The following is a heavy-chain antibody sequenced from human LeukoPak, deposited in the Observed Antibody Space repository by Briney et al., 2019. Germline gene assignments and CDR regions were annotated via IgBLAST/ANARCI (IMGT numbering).Heavy chain of an antibody. Sequence: GGSLRHSCAAAGFSFSTHWMSWFRQAPGKGLEWVALIKQDGSDKHYVDSVKGRFTISRDNAKNSLYLQMNSLRADDTAVYYCAGDEGWTFDIWGQGTKVTVSS. CDR2: IKQDGSDK. D-gene: IGHD5-24*01. CDR1: GFSFSTHW. CDR3: AGDEGWTFDI. J-gene: IGHJ3*02. V-gene: IGHV3-7*01.